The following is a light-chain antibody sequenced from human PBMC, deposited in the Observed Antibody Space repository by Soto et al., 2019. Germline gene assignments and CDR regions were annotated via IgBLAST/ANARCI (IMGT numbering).Light chain of an antibody. V-gene: IGLV2-14*01. CDR2: SVS. CDR1: ISDIGAYDH. Sequence: QCSGTQPASVSGSPGQSITISCSGTISDIGAYDHVAWFQQFPGKTPKLVIYSVSNRPSGVSYRFSGSKSGNTASLTISGLQADDEADYYCISYTVSRSYVFGPGTKVTVL. CDR3: ISYTVSRSYV. J-gene: IGLJ1*01.